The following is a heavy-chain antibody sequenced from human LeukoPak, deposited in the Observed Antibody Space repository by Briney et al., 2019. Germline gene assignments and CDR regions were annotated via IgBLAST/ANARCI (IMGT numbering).Heavy chain of an antibody. CDR3: ARERLAVAGANWVY. V-gene: IGHV1-18*01. CDR1: GYTFTSYG. J-gene: IGHJ4*02. CDR2: ISTYSGKT. Sequence: GASVKVSCKASGYTFTSYGIIWVRQAPGQGLEWMGWISTYSGKTNYAPKFQGRVTMTTDTTTTTAYMELRSLRSDDTAMFYCARERLAVAGANWVYWGQGILVTVSS. D-gene: IGHD6-19*01.